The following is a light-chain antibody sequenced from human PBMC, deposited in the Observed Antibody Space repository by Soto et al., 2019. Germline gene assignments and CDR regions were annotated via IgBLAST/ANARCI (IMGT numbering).Light chain of an antibody. CDR2: GAS. CDR3: QQYTGPPTT. V-gene: IGKV3-20*01. Sequence: ESVLTQAPGTLSLSPGEIASLSSGPSQSVSSNLAWYQQKPGQAPRLLIYGASTRATGIPARFSGSGSGTEFTLTITRLEPEDSAVYFCQQYTGPPTTFGQGTRLEIK. CDR1: QSVSSN. J-gene: IGKJ5*01.